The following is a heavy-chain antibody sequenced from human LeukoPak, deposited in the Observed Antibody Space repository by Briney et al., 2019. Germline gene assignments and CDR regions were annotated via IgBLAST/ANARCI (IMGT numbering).Heavy chain of an antibody. CDR3: ARRYYYDSSGYPSYYFDY. CDR2: IYYSGST. Sequence: SETLSLTCSVSGRSISSSSYYWGWIRQPPGKGLEWIGSIYYSGSTYYNPSLKSRVTISVDTSKNQFSLKLSSVTAADTAVYYCARRYYYDSSGYPSYYFDYWGQGTLVTFSS. V-gene: IGHV4-39*01. CDR1: GRSISSSSYY. J-gene: IGHJ4*02. D-gene: IGHD3-22*01.